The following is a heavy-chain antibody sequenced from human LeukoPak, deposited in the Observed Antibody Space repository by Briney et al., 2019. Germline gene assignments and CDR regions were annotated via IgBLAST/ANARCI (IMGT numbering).Heavy chain of an antibody. CDR1: GGSFSGYY. Sequence: SETLSLTCAVYGGSFSGYYWSWIRQPPGKELEWIGEINHSGSTNYNPSLKSRVTISVDTSKNQFSLKLSSVTAADTAVYYCARGLVVVAASPYYYYGMDVWGQGTTVTVSS. V-gene: IGHV4-34*01. D-gene: IGHD2-15*01. CDR3: ARGLVVVAASPYYYYGMDV. J-gene: IGHJ6*02. CDR2: INHSGST.